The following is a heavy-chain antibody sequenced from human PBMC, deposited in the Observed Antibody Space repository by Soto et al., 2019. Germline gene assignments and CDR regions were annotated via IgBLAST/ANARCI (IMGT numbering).Heavy chain of an antibody. CDR1: GYTFTSYG. D-gene: IGHD2-21*02. Sequence: GASVKVSCKASGYTFTSYGISWVRQAPGQGLEWMGWISAYNGNTNYAQKLQGRVTMTTDTSTSTAYMELRSLRSDDTAVYYCASSVVVTAWSPNKAYFQQWGQGTLVTVSS. V-gene: IGHV1-18*01. CDR3: ASSVVVTAWSPNKAYFQQ. CDR2: ISAYNGNT. J-gene: IGHJ1*01.